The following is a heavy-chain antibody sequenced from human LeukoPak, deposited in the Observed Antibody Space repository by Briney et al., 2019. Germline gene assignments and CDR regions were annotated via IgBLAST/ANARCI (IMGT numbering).Heavy chain of an antibody. CDR2: ISGSGDST. D-gene: IGHD6-6*01. CDR3: AKVISSIAARPNWFDP. Sequence: PGGSLRLSCAASGFTFSSYAMSWVRQAPGKGLEWVSAISGSGDSTYYADSVKGRFTISRDNSKNTLYLEMNSLRAEDTAVYYCAKVISSIAARPNWFDPWGQGTLVTVSS. V-gene: IGHV3-23*01. J-gene: IGHJ5*02. CDR1: GFTFSSYA.